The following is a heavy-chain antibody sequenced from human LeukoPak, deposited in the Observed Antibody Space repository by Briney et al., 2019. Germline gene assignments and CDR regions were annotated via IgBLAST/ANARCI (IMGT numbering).Heavy chain of an antibody. V-gene: IGHV3-21*01. CDR3: ARGGRSSGTRGY. CDR1: GFTFSSYS. Sequence: GGSLRLSCAASGFTFSSYSMNWVRQAPGKGLEWVSSISSSSSSIYYADSVKGRFTISRDNAKNSLYLQMNSLRAEDTAVYYCARGGRSSGTRGYWGQGTLVTVSS. J-gene: IGHJ4*02. CDR2: ISSSSSSI. D-gene: IGHD6-19*01.